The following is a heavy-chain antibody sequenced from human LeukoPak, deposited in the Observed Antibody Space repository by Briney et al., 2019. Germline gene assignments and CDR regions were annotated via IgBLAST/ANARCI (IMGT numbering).Heavy chain of an antibody. Sequence: QAGGSLRLSCAVSGFTFSNFAMHWVRQAPGKGLQWVAVISDEGNTKLYADSVKGRVTISRDNSKNTMYLQLNSLRPEDTAVYYCARDRGVGVRRVIITSFDYWGQGALVSVSS. J-gene: IGHJ4*02. V-gene: IGHV3-30*01. CDR3: ARDRGVGVRRVIITSFDY. CDR2: ISDEGNTK. CDR1: GFTFSNFA. D-gene: IGHD3-10*01.